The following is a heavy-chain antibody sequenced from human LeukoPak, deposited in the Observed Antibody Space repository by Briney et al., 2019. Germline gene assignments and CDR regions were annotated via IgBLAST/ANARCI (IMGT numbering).Heavy chain of an antibody. D-gene: IGHD6-19*01. J-gene: IGHJ4*02. CDR3: ARAIAVAATDY. Sequence: GGSLRLSCAVSGFTFSSHEMNWVRQAPGKGLEWVSYISSSGDTIYYADSVKGRFTISRDNAKNSLYLQMNSLRAEDTGIYYCARAIAVAATDYWGQGTLVTVSS. V-gene: IGHV3-48*03. CDR1: GFTFSSHE. CDR2: ISSSGDTI.